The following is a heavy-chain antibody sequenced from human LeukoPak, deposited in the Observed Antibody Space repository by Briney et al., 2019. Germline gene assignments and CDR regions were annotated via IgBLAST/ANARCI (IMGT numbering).Heavy chain of an antibody. CDR3: ARVGYSSSWYYYYGMDV. J-gene: IGHJ6*02. V-gene: IGHV4-4*07. D-gene: IGHD6-13*01. Sequence: SETLSLTCTVSGGSISSYYWSRIRQPAGKGLEWIGRIYTSGSTNYNPSLKSRVTMSVDTSKNQFSLKLSSVTAADTAVYYCARVGYSSSWYYYYGMDVWGQGTTVTVSS. CDR1: GGSISSYY. CDR2: IYTSGST.